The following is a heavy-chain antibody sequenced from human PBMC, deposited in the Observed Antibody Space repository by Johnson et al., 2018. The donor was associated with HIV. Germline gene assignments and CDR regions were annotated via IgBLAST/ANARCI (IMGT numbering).Heavy chain of an antibody. D-gene: IGHD6-6*01. CDR2: IKQDGSEK. CDR1: GFTVNGNY. CDR3: ARDIMYSSSSSEAFDI. Sequence: VQLVESGGGLVQPGGSLRLSCAVSGFTVNGNYMSWVRQAPGKGLEWVANIKQDGSEKYYVDSVKGRFTISRDNAKNSLYLQMNSLRAEDTAVYYCARDIMYSSSSSEAFDIWGQGTMVTVSS. V-gene: IGHV3-7*01. J-gene: IGHJ3*02.